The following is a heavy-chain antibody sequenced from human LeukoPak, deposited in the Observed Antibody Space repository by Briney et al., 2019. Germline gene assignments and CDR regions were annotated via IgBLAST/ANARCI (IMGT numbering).Heavy chain of an antibody. Sequence: SETLSLTCTVSGYSISSGYYWGWIRQPPGKGLEWIGSIYHSGSTYYNPSLKSRVTISVDTSKNQFSLKLSSVTAADTAVYYCARKPIKRYCSSTSCYHSRDAFDIWGQGTMVTVSS. CDR2: IYHSGST. V-gene: IGHV4-38-2*02. CDR3: ARKPIKRYCSSTSCYHSRDAFDI. D-gene: IGHD2-2*01. CDR1: GYSISSGYY. J-gene: IGHJ3*02.